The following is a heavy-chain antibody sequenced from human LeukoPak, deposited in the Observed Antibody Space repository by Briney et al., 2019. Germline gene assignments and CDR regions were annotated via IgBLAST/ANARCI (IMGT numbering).Heavy chain of an antibody. CDR2: IKEDGSEK. D-gene: IGHD2/OR15-2a*01. J-gene: IGHJ4*02. V-gene: IGHV3-7*01. CDR1: GFTFSSYW. Sequence: GGSLRLSCAASGFTFSSYWMGWFRQAPGRGLEWVANIKEDGSEKNYVDSVKGRFSISRDNAENSLYLQMNSLRVEDTAMYYCARVGAGGGNYFRSYYDRGGQGTLVTVSS. CDR3: ARVGAGGGNYFRSYYDR.